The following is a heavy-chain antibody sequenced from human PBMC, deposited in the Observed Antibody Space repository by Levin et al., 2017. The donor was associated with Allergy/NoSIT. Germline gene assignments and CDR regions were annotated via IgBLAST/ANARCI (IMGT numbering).Heavy chain of an antibody. CDR3: ARVRILASSSRWGGYYYHGLDV. V-gene: IGHV1-8*01. Sequence: ASVKVSCKASGYTLTSYDINWVRQTTGQGLEWMGWMNLNSGDTAYAQKFQGRVTMTRDTSKSTAYMEVTSLTSQDTAVYYCARVRILASSSRWGGYYYHGLDVWGQGTTVTVSS. D-gene: IGHD6-13*01. CDR2: MNLNSGDT. J-gene: IGHJ6*02. CDR1: GYTLTSYD.